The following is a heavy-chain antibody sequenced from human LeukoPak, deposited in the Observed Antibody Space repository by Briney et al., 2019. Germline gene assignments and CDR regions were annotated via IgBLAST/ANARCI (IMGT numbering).Heavy chain of an antibody. Sequence: SETLSLTCTVSGGSTSDNYWSWIRQPPGKGLEWIGYAYYSGHTNYNSSLKSRVTMSLDTSKGQFSLRLSSVTAADTAVYFCARHPFATPFDYWGPGTLVTVSS. CDR3: ARHPFATPFDY. J-gene: IGHJ4*02. CDR1: GGSTSDNY. V-gene: IGHV4-59*08. D-gene: IGHD2-15*01. CDR2: AYYSGHT.